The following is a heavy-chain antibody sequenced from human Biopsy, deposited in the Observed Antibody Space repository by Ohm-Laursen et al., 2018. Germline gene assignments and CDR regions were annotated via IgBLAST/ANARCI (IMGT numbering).Heavy chain of an antibody. D-gene: IGHD3-3*01. CDR3: ATPFQYYDSWGGYPPFDH. J-gene: IGHJ4*02. CDR2: IIAVSGLV. CDR1: GGTFSNYA. Sequence: SSVKVPCKASGGTFSNYAISWVRQAPGEGLEWMGGIIAVSGLVNYAPKFQGRVSITADKSTTTAYMELSNLKSEDTAVYYCATPFQYYDSWGGYPPFDHWGQGTLVTASS. V-gene: IGHV1-69*17.